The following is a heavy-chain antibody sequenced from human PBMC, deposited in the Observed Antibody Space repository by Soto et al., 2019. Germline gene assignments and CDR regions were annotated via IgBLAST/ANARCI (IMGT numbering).Heavy chain of an antibody. CDR3: AKDSSSWYSASAY. CDR1: GFTFSSYG. V-gene: IGHV3-30*18. Sequence: GGSLRLSCAASGFTFSSYGMHWVRQAPGKGLEWVAVISYDGSKKYYADSVKGRFTISRDNSKNTLYLQMNSLRAEDTAVYYCAKDSSSWYSASAYWGQGTLVTVSS. CDR2: ISYDGSKK. J-gene: IGHJ4*02. D-gene: IGHD6-13*01.